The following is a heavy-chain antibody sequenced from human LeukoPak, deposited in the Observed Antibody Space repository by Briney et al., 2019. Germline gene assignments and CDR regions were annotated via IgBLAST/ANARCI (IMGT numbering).Heavy chain of an antibody. V-gene: IGHV4-59*01. J-gene: IGHJ5*02. Sequence: SGTLSLTCTVSGGSIISYYWTWIRQPPGKGLEWIGYIYYSGSTNYNPSLKSRVTISVDTSNNHFSLKLSSVTAADTAVSYCARGAPGGQFDPCGPGTLVTVSS. CDR3: ARGAPGGQFDP. CDR2: IYYSGST. D-gene: IGHD3-10*01. CDR1: GGSIISYY.